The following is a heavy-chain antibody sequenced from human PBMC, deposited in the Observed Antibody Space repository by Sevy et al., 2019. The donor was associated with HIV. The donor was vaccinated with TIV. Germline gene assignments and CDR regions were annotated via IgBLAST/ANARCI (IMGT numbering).Heavy chain of an antibody. CDR3: ARSLNHYDSSGYQMGFDY. CDR2: IYDSGRT. J-gene: IGHJ4*02. V-gene: IGHV4-59*01. CDR1: GGSFSGYY. D-gene: IGHD3-22*01. Sequence: SETLSLACTVSGGSFSGYYWSWIRQPPGKGLEWIGYIYDSGRTNYNPSLKSRVTISVDTSKKQFSLKLNSVTAADTAVYYCARSLNHYDSSGYQMGFDYWGQGTPVTVSS.